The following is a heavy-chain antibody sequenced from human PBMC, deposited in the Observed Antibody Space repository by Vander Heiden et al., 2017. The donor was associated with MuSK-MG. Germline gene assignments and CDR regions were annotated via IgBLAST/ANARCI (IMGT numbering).Heavy chain of an antibody. J-gene: IGHJ4*02. V-gene: IGHV3-23*01. Sequence: EVQLLESGGGLVQPGGSLRLSCGASGLTFSSYAMSWVRQAPGKGLVWVSVIGGSGGSIYYADSVKGRFTISRDNSKNTLYLQMNSLRAEDTAIYYCAKSDYYGNSRRGGDYWGQGTLVTVSS. CDR1: GLTFSSYA. CDR3: AKSDYYGNSRRGGDY. CDR2: IGGSGGSI. D-gene: IGHD3-10*01.